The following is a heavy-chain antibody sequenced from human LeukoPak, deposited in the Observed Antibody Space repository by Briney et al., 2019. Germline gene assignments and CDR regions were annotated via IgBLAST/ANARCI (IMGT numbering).Heavy chain of an antibody. D-gene: IGHD6-19*01. CDR2: IIPILGIA. V-gene: IGHV1-69*04. CDR3: ARDRGEQWLVRAYYGMDV. J-gene: IGHJ6*02. CDR1: GGTFSSYA. Sequence: ASVKVSCKASGGTFSSYAISWVRQAPGQGLEWMGRIIPILGIANYAQKFQGRVTITADKSTSTAYMELSSLRSEDTAVYYCARDRGEQWLVRAYYGMDVWGQGTTVTVSS.